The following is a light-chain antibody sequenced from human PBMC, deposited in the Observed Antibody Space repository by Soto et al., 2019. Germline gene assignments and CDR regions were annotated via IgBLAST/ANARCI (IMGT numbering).Light chain of an antibody. CDR1: SSDVGGYHY. V-gene: IGLV2-14*01. CDR3: SSYSISTAYL. CDR2: EVN. J-gene: IGLJ2*01. Sequence: QSALTQPASVSGSPGQSITISCTGTSSDVGGYHYVSWYQLLPGKVPKLILFEVNIRPSGVSYRFSGSKSGNTASLTISGLQAEDEADYFCSSYSISTAYLFGTGTKLTVL.